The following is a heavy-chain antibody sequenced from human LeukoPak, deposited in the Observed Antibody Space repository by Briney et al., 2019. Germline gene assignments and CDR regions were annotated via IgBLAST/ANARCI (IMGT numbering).Heavy chain of an antibody. CDR1: GGSISSYY. CDR3: ARAGPYDSSGYYRTNWFDP. CDR2: IYYSGST. D-gene: IGHD3-22*01. Sequence: PSETLSLTCTVSGGSISSYYWSWIRQPPGKGLEWIGYIYYSGSTNYNPPLKSRVTISVDTSKNQFSLKLSSVTAADTAVYYCARAGPYDSSGYYRTNWFDPWGQGTLVTVSS. J-gene: IGHJ5*02. V-gene: IGHV4-59*01.